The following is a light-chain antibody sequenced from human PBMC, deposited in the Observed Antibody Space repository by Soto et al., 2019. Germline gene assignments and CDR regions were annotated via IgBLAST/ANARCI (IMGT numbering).Light chain of an antibody. CDR1: QGISSH. CDR3: QHLNSYPRALS. CDR2: AAS. J-gene: IGKJ4*01. V-gene: IGKV1-9*01. Sequence: DIQLTQSPAFLSASLGDRVTISCRASQGISSHLAWYQQKPGKAPELLIYAASTLQSWVPSRFSGSGSGTEFTLPISSLQPEDFATSFCQHLNSYPRALSFGGGTKVEIK.